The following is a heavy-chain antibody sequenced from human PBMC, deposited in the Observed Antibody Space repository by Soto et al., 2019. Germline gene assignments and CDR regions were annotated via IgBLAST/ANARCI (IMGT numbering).Heavy chain of an antibody. D-gene: IGHD3-10*01. CDR2: INPNSGGT. V-gene: IGHV1-2*02. Sequence: ASVKVSCKASGYTFTGYYMHWVRQAPGQGLEWMGWINPNSGGTNYAQKFQGRVTMTRDTSISTAYMELSRLRSDDTAVYYCARGRKSNITVVPGAFDIWGQGTMVTVSS. CDR1: GYTFTGYY. CDR3: ARGRKSNITVVPGAFDI. J-gene: IGHJ3*02.